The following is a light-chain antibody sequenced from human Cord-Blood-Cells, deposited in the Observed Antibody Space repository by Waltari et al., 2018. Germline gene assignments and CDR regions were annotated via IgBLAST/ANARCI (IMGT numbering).Light chain of an antibody. CDR1: QSVSSN. Sequence: EIVMTQSPATLSVSPGERANLSCRASQSVSSNLAWYQQKPGQAPRLLIYGASIRATGIPARFSGSGSGTEFTLTISSLQSEDFAFYYCQQYNNWPLLLTFGGGTKVEIK. CDR3: QQYNNWPLLLT. J-gene: IGKJ4*01. CDR2: GAS. V-gene: IGKV3D-15*01.